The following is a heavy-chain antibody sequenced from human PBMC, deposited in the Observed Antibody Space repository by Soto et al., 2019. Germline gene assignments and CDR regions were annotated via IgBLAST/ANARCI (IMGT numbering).Heavy chain of an antibody. D-gene: IGHD3-22*01. J-gene: IGHJ4*02. CDR2: IIPIFGTA. V-gene: IGHV1-69*13. CDR3: AREMGYYYDSSGYYYFDY. CDR1: GGTFSSYA. Sequence: SVKVSCKASGGTFSSYAISWVRQAPGQGLEWMGGIIPIFGTANYAQKFQGRVTITADESTSTAYMELSSLRSEDTAVYYCAREMGYYYDSSGYYYFDYWGQGTLVTVSS.